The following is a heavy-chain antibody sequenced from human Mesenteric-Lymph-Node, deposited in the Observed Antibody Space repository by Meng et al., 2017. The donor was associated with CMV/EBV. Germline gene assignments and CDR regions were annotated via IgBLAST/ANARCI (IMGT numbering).Heavy chain of an antibody. V-gene: IGHV1-2*02. Sequence: ASVKVSCKASGYTFTDYNIHWVRQAPGQGLEWMGWINPNSGGTHYAPKLQGRVTLTRDTSINTAYMELSRLVSDDTAVYYCVRDLTGYCTSTSCYKPWFDPWGQGTLVTVSS. D-gene: IGHD2-2*02. CDR2: INPNSGGT. CDR1: GYTFTDYN. J-gene: IGHJ5*02. CDR3: VRDLTGYCTSTSCYKPWFDP.